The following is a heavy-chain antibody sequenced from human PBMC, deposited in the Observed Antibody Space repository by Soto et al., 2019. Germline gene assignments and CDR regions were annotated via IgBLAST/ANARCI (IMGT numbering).Heavy chain of an antibody. V-gene: IGHV4-34*01. J-gene: IGHJ4*02. CDR3: AGYCSSTSCPRPYYFDY. Sequence: QVQLQQWGAGLLKPSETLSLTCAVYGGSFSGYYWSWIRQPPGKGLEWIGEINHSGSTNYNPSLKSRVTISVDTSKNQFSLKLSSVTAADTAVYYCAGYCSSTSCPRPYYFDYWGQGTLVTVSS. CDR2: INHSGST. CDR1: GGSFSGYY. D-gene: IGHD2-2*01.